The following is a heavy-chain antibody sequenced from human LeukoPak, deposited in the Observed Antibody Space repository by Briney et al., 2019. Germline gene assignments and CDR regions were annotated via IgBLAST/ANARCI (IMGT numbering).Heavy chain of an antibody. CDR2: ISAYNGNT. CDR1: GYTFTGYY. J-gene: IGHJ4*02. V-gene: IGHV1-18*04. D-gene: IGHD3-22*01. Sequence: ASVKVSCKASGYTFTGYYMHWVRQAPGQGLEWMGWISAYNGNTNYAQKFQGRVTMTTDTSTSTAYMELRSLRSDDTAVYYCARVGIVVVSEDYWGQGTLVTVSS. CDR3: ARVGIVVVSEDY.